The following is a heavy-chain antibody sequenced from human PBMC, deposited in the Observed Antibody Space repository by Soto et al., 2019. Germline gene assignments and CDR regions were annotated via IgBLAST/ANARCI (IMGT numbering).Heavy chain of an antibody. D-gene: IGHD3-9*01. J-gene: IGHJ2*01. CDR1: GFTFSSYN. CDR3: ARRQEDYDLFTGFYMRYFDL. Sequence: EVQLVESGGGLVKPGGSLRLSCAASGFTFSSYNMNWVRQAPGKGLEWVSSISSSSSYRDYADSVKGRFTTSRDNAKNSLYLQMNSLRADDTALYYCARRQEDYDLFTGFYMRYFDLWGRGTLVTVSS. CDR2: ISSSSSYR. V-gene: IGHV3-21*01.